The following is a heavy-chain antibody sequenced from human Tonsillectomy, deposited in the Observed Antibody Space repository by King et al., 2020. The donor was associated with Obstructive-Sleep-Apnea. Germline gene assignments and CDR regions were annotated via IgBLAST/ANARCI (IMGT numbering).Heavy chain of an antibody. CDR2: IYYSGST. Sequence: QLQESGPGLVKPSETLSLTCTVSGGSISSYYWSWIRQPPGTGLEWIGYIYYSGSTNYNPSLKSRVTISVDTSKNQFSLKLSSVTAADTAVYYCASSIDYYFDYWGQGTLVTVSS. CDR1: GGSISSYY. V-gene: IGHV4-59*01. J-gene: IGHJ4*02. CDR3: ASSIDYYFDY. D-gene: IGHD2-21*01.